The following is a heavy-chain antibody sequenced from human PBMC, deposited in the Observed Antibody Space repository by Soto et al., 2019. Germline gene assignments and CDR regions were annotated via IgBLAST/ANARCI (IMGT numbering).Heavy chain of an antibody. CDR3: AKALGQLSPESYDH. CDR2: ISYDGSNQ. D-gene: IGHD3-16*02. V-gene: IGHV3-30*18. Sequence: QVQLVESGGGVVQPGRSLRLSCAASGFTFSSYGMHWVRQAPGKGLEWVAIISYDGSNQYYADSVKGRFTISRDNSKNTLYLQMNSLRAEDTAVYYCAKALGQLSPESYDHWGQAVLVTVSS. J-gene: IGHJ4*02. CDR1: GFTFSSYG.